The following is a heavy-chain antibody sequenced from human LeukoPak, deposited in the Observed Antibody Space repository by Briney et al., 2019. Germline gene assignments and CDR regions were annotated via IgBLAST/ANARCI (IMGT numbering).Heavy chain of an antibody. CDR3: ARVRDSSGYPAASSY. Sequence: GWSLRLSCAASGFTFSSYSMNWVRQAPGKGLGWVSSISSSSSYIYYADSVKGRFTISRDNAKNSLYLQMNSLRAEDTAVYYCARVRDSSGYPAASSYWGQGTLVTVSS. J-gene: IGHJ4*02. D-gene: IGHD3-22*01. CDR2: ISSSSSYI. CDR1: GFTFSSYS. V-gene: IGHV3-21*01.